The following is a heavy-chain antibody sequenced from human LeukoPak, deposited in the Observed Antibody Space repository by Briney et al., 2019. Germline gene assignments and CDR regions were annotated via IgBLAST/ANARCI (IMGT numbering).Heavy chain of an antibody. V-gene: IGHV3-21*01. CDR2: ISSSSSYI. D-gene: IGHD3-10*01. Sequence: GGSLRLSCAASGFTFSSYSMNWVRQAPGKGLEWVSSISSSSSYIYYADSVKGRFTISRDNSKNTLYLQMNSLRAEDTAVYYCAREPYYYGSGSYYAHWGQGTLVTVSS. CDR3: AREPYYYGSGSYYAH. CDR1: GFTFSSYS. J-gene: IGHJ4*02.